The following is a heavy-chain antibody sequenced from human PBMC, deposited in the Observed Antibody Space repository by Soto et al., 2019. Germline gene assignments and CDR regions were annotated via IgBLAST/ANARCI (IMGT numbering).Heavy chain of an antibody. J-gene: IGHJ6*02. CDR3: ARATGYGSSWYTYYYYGMDV. V-gene: IGHV4-31*03. CDR2: IYYSGST. D-gene: IGHD6-13*01. CDR1: GGSISSGGYY. Sequence: SETLSLTCTVSGGSISSGGYYWSWIRQHPGKGLEWIGYIYYSGSTYYNPSLKSRVTISVDTSKNQFSLKLSSVTAADTAVYYCARATGYGSSWYTYYYYGMDVWGQGTTVTVSS.